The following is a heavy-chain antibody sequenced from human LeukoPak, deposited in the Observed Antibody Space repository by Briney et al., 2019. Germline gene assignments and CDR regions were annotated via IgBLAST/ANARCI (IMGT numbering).Heavy chain of an antibody. CDR2: IYYSGST. CDR1: GGSISSSSYY. V-gene: IGHV4-39*07. J-gene: IGHJ6*02. Sequence: SETLSLTCTVSGGSISSSSYYWGWIRQPPGKGLECIGSIYYSGSTYYNPSLESRVTISVDTSKNQFSLKLSSVTAADTAVYYCARDCSGGSCYYYGMDVWGQGTTVTISS. D-gene: IGHD2-15*01. CDR3: ARDCSGGSCYYYGMDV.